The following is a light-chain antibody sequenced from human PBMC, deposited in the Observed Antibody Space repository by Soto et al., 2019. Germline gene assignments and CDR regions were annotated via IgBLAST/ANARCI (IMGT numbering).Light chain of an antibody. J-gene: IGLJ1*01. V-gene: IGLV3-21*04. CDR3: QVWNITTDQYV. Sequence: SYELTQPPSVSVAPEKTARLTCRGANIGSKRVHWYRQKPGQAPVLVIYYDSDRPSGIPERFSGSNSGNTATLTINRVEAGDEDDYYCQVWNITTDQYVFGTGTKLTVL. CDR2: YDS. CDR1: NIGSKR.